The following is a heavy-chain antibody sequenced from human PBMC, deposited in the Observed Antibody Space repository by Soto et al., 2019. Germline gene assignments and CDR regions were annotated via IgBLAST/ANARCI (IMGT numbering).Heavy chain of an antibody. Sequence: SDTLFLTCTVSGGSLSSGGYYWRWIRQHPGKGLEWIGYIYYSGSTYYNPSLKSRVTISVDTSKNQFSLKLSSVTAADTAVYYCARVEEMYYMDVWGKGTTVTVSS. CDR1: GGSLSSGGYY. J-gene: IGHJ6*03. V-gene: IGHV4-31*03. CDR3: ARVEEMYYMDV. CDR2: IYYSGST.